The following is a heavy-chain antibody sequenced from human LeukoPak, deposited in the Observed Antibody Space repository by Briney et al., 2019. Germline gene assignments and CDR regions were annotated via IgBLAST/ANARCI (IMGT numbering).Heavy chain of an antibody. D-gene: IGHD1-14*01. CDR1: GGSISSYY. J-gene: IGHJ4*02. CDR3: ARGRTGYSRMDY. Sequence: PSETLSLTCTVSGGSISSYYWSWIRQPPGKGPEWIGYIYYSGSTNYNPSLKSRVTISVDTSKNQFSLKLSSVTAADTAVYYCARGRTGYSRMDYWGQGTLVTVSP. CDR2: IYYSGST. V-gene: IGHV4-59*01.